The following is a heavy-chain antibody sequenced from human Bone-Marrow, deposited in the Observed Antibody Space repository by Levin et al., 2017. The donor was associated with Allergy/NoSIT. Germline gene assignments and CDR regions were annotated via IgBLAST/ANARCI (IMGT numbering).Heavy chain of an antibody. CDR3: ARDLLWNDGKYSFDY. J-gene: IGHJ4*02. CDR2: IFHSGST. CDR1: GYSINSDYY. V-gene: IGHV4-38-2*02. Sequence: KSSETLSLTCTVSGYSINSDYYWGWIRQPPGKGLEWIGSIFHSGSTYYNPSLKSRVTISVDTSKNQFSLRLSSVTAADTALFYCARDLLWNDGKYSFDYWGQGTLITVSS. D-gene: IGHD1-1*01.